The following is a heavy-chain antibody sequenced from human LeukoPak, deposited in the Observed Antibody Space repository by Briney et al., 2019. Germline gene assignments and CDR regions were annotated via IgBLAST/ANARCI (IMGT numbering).Heavy chain of an antibody. CDR1: GGSFSGYY. D-gene: IGHD3-22*01. CDR2: INHSGST. J-gene: IGHJ4*02. Sequence: SETLSLTCAVYGGSFSGYYWSWIRQPPGKGLEWIGEINHSGSTNYNPSLKSRVTISVDTSKNQFSLKLSSVTAADTAVYYCARDYYDSSGYYEGIDDWGQGTLVTVSS. CDR3: ARDYYDSSGYYEGIDD. V-gene: IGHV4-34*01.